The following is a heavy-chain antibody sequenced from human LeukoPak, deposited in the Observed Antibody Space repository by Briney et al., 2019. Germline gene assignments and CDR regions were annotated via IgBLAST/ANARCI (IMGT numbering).Heavy chain of an antibody. V-gene: IGHV3-21*01. CDR2: ISSSSSYI. J-gene: IGHJ4*02. D-gene: IGHD6-13*01. CDR1: GFTFSSYS. CDR3: ARGSSSWPY. Sequence: PGGSLRLSCAASGFTFSSYSMNWVCQAQGKGLEWVSSISSSSSYIYYADSVKGRFTISRDNAKNSLYLQMNSLRAEDTAVYYCARGSSSWPYWGQGALVTVSS.